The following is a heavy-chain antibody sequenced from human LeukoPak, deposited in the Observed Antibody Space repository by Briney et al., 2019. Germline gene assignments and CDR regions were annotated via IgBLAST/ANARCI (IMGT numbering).Heavy chain of an antibody. V-gene: IGHV4-39*01. CDR3: AGHEYSGSYYGLSWFDP. Sequence: SETLSLTCTVSGGSISSSGYYWGWIRQPPGRGLVWIASIYYSGITYYNPSLKSRVTISVDTSKNQLSLKLSSLTSSHTPVYSCAGHEYSGSYYGLSWFDPWGQGTLVTVSS. CDR1: GGSISSSGYY. J-gene: IGHJ5*02. CDR2: IYYSGIT. D-gene: IGHD1-26*01.